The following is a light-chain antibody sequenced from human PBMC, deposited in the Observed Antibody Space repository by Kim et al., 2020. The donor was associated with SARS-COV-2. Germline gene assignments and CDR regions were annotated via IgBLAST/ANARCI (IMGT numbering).Light chain of an antibody. CDR3: QHYNDYPYT. J-gene: IGKJ2*01. Sequence: DIQMTQFPSTLSASVGDRVTITCRASHSVGNSLAWFLQKPGKPPKLLIYKASNLESGVPSRFSGSGSGTEFTLTITSLQPDDFATYYCQHYNDYPYTFGQGTKLE. CDR2: KAS. V-gene: IGKV1-5*03. CDR1: HSVGNS.